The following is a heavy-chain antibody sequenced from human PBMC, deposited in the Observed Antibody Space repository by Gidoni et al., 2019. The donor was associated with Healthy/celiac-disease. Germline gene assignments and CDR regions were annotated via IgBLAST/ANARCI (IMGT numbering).Heavy chain of an antibody. CDR2: IKQDGSEK. CDR1: GFTFSSDW. Sequence: QPGGYLRLSCAASGFTFSSDWMSWVRQAPGKGLEWVANIKQDGSEKYYVDAVKGRFTISRDNAKNSLYLQMNSLRAEDTAVYYCARDSGGFDYWGQGTLVTVSS. D-gene: IGHD1-1*01. CDR3: ARDSGGFDY. J-gene: IGHJ4*02. V-gene: IGHV3-7*01.